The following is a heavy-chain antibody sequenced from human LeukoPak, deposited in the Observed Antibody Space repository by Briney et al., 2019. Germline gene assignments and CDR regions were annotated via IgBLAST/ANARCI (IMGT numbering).Heavy chain of an antibody. CDR2: TYYMSKWYH. CDR1: VDRVSNINCA. CDR3: ARALGNTGWYTFDC. J-gene: IGHJ4*02. V-gene: IGHV6-1*01. Sequence: SQTLSLTCAISVDRVSNINCALNWISQSPSRGLDWLGRTYYMSKWYHEYAQSTTRRITISPATSMTQYCLHALSVTPEDTAVYYRARALGNTGWYTFDCWGKGILVTVSS. D-gene: IGHD6-19*01.